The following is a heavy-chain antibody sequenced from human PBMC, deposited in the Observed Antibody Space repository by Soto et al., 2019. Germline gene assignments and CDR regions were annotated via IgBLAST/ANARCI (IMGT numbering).Heavy chain of an antibody. Sequence: QVQLQESGPGLVKPSGTLSLTCAVSGVSIGSHDWWTWVRQPPGKGLEWIGESHQSGNTHYNSSLESRVTISLDNSKSHFSLQLSSVTVADTAVYYCATRDTGRVYWGQGTLVTVSS. J-gene: IGHJ4*02. CDR2: SHQSGNT. CDR3: ATRDTGRVY. CDR1: GVSIGSHDW. V-gene: IGHV4-4*02. D-gene: IGHD5-18*01.